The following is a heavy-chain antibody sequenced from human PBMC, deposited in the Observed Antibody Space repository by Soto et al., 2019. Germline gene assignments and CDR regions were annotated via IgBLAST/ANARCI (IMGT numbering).Heavy chain of an antibody. J-gene: IGHJ5*01. V-gene: IGHV4-59*08. D-gene: IGHD3-22*01. CDR3: ARLGGFYQSLES. CDR1: GGSISSHY. CDR2: IYHTGTT. Sequence: PSETLSLTCTVSGGSISSHYWSWIRQSPGRGLEWIGYIYHTGTTTYNPSFKSRLTISVDSSKNQFSLKLTSVTAADTAVYYCARLGGFYQSLESWGQGALVTVSS.